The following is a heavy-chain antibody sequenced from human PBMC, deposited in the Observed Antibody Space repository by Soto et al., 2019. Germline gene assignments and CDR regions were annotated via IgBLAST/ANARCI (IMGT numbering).Heavy chain of an antibody. J-gene: IGHJ5*02. CDR1: GYTLTELS. D-gene: IGHD3-10*01. V-gene: IGHV1-24*01. CDR3: STEVSEAPYYYGSGSYWFDP. CDR2: FDPEDGET. Sequence: ASVKVSCKVSGYTLTELSMHWVRQAPGKGLEGMGGFDPEDGETIYAQKFQGRVTMTEDTSTDTAYMELSSLRSEDTAVYYCSTEVSEAPYYYGSGSYWFDPWGQGTLVTVSS.